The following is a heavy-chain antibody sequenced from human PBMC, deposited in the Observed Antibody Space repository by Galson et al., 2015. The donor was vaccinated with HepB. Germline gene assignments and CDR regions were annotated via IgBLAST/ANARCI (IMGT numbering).Heavy chain of an antibody. Sequence: SVKVSCKASGYTFTGYYMHWVRQAPGQGLEWMGWINPNSGGTNYAQKLQGRVTMTRDTSISTAYMELRSLRSDDTAVYYCARDRLGSGSYGYWGQGTLVTVSS. CDR2: INPNSGGT. CDR3: ARDRLGSGSYGY. D-gene: IGHD1-26*01. J-gene: IGHJ4*02. V-gene: IGHV1-2*02. CDR1: GYTFTGYY.